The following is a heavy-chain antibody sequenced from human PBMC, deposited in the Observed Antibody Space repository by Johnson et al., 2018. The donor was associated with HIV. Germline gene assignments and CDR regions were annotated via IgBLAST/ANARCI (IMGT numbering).Heavy chain of an antibody. J-gene: IGHJ4*03. CDR3: ASGDDDGF. CDR1: GFTFSSYA. CDR2: ISYDGSNK. D-gene: IGHD5-12*01. V-gene: IGHV3-30*09. Sequence: QMQLVESGGGFVQPGGSLRLSCAASGFTFSSYAMHWVRQAPGKGLEWVAVISYDGSNKYYADSVKGRFAISRDNSKNTLYLQMNSLRAEDTAVYYCASGDDDGFWGRGTLVTVSS.